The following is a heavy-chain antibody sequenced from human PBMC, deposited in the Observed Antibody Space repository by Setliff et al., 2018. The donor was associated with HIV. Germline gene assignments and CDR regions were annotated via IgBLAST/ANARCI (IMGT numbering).Heavy chain of an antibody. D-gene: IGHD3-9*01. Sequence: GESLRLSCAASGFTFSNYVINWVRKATGKGLEWISGISGSGVNSYYADSVKGLFTISRDNSKNSLYLQMNSLRDEDTAVYYCAKTSNTGYLFCSDYWGQGTLVTVSS. V-gene: IGHV3-23*01. CDR3: AKTSNTGYLFCSDY. CDR1: GFTFSNYV. J-gene: IGHJ4*02. CDR2: ISGSGVNS.